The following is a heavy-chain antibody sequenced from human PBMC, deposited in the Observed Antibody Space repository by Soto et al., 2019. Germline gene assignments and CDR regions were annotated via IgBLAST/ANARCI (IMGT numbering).Heavy chain of an antibody. D-gene: IGHD3-10*01. V-gene: IGHV4-31*03. Sequence: QVQLQESGPGLVKPSQTLSLTCTVSGVPISSGGNYWSWIRQHPGKGLEWIGYMYSSGSTYFNPSLKSRVTISLETSKNQISLKVRSVTAADMAVYFCARDLWFGELSGGYYYYGMDVWGQGTTVTVTS. CDR2: MYSSGST. CDR3: ARDLWFGELSGGYYYYGMDV. J-gene: IGHJ6*02. CDR1: GVPISSGGNY.